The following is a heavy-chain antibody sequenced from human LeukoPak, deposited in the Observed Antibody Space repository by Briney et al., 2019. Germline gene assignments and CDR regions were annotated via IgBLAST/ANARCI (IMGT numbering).Heavy chain of an antibody. V-gene: IGHV3-23*01. CDR1: GFTLSTYA. CDR3: ARYLKEDYFDY. J-gene: IGHJ4*02. D-gene: IGHD2/OR15-2a*01. Sequence: GGSLRLSCAASGFTLSTYAMSWVRQAPGKGLEWVSAISDSGDNTHYADSVKGRFTISRDSSKSTLYLQMNSLRADDTAVYYCARYLKEDYFDYWGQGTLVTVSS. CDR2: ISDSGDNT.